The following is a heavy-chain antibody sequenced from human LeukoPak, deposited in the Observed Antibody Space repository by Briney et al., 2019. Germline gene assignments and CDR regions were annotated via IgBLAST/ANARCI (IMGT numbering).Heavy chain of an antibody. CDR3: ARGNGYSNQNWFDP. D-gene: IGHD4-11*01. CDR2: IYYSGST. Sequence: SQTLSLTCTVSGGSISSGGYYWSWIRQHPGKGLEWIGYIYYSGSTSYNPSLKSRVTISVDTSKNHFSLNLSSVTAADTAVHYCARGNGYSNQNWFDPWGQGTLVTVSS. J-gene: IGHJ5*02. V-gene: IGHV4-31*03. CDR1: GGSISSGGYY.